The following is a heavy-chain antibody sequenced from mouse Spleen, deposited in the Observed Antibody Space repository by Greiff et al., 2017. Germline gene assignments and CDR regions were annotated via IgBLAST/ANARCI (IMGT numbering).Heavy chain of an antibody. CDR2: IDPANGNT. D-gene: IGHD1-2*01. J-gene: IGHJ2*01. V-gene: IGHV14-3*02. CDR3: ARSLLREGYFDY. Sequence: EVQLQQSGAELVKPGASVKLSCTASGFNIKDTYMHWVKQRPEQGLEWIGRIDPANGNTKYDPKFQGKATITADTSSNTAYLQLSSLTSEDTAVYYCARSLLREGYFDYWGQGTTLTVSS. CDR1: GFNIKDTY.